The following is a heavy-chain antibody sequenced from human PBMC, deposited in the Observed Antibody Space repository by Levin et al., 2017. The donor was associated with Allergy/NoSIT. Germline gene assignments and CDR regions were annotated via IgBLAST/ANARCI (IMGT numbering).Heavy chain of an antibody. CDR3: AAPPAVVRGPHYYYYYGMDV. Sequence: SVKVSCKASGFTFTSSAVQWVRQARGQRLEWIGWIVVGSGNTNYAQKFQERVTITRDMSTSTAYMELSSLRSEDTAVYYCAAPPAVVRGPHYYYYYGMDVWGQGTTVTVSS. CDR1: GFTFTSSA. V-gene: IGHV1-58*01. J-gene: IGHJ6*02. CDR2: IVVGSGNT. D-gene: IGHD3-10*01.